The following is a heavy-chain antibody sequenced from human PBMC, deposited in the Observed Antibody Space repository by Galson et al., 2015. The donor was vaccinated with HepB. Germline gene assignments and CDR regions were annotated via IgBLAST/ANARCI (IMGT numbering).Heavy chain of an antibody. D-gene: IGHD6-19*01. CDR3: TRDISGWYWLDS. J-gene: IGHJ5*01. V-gene: IGHV3-74*01. Sequence: SLRLSCAGSGFTFSNYWMHWVRQTPGEGLVWVSRIKNDGSVTNYADSVEGRFTISRDNAKNTLYLQMNSLRPEDTAVYYCTRDISGWYWLDSWGQGTLVTVSS. CDR2: IKNDGSVT. CDR1: GFTFSNYW.